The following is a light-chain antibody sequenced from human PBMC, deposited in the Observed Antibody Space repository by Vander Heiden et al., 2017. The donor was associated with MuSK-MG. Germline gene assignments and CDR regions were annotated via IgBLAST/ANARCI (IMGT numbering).Light chain of an antibody. V-gene: IGKV1-39*01. CDR3: QQSYSSPFT. CDR2: GAS. CDR1: QSIASY. Sequence: DIQMTQSPSSLSASVGDRVTITCRASQSIASYLNWYQQKPGKAPKLLIYGASSLQSGVPSRFSGSGSRTDFTLIISSLQPEDFATYYCQQSYSSPFTFGPGTKVDIK. J-gene: IGKJ3*01.